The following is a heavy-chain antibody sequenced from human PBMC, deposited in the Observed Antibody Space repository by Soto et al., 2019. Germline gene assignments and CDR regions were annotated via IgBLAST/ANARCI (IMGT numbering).Heavy chain of an antibody. J-gene: IGHJ4*02. CDR3: ARGGRYFDWLKGVFDY. Sequence: SETLSLTCTVSGGSISSYYWSWIRQPPGKGLEWIGYIYYSGSTNYNPSLKSRVTISVDTSKNQFSLKLSSVTAADTAVYYCARGGRYFDWLKGVFDYWGQGTLVTVSS. CDR2: IYYSGST. V-gene: IGHV4-59*01. CDR1: GGSISSYY. D-gene: IGHD3-9*01.